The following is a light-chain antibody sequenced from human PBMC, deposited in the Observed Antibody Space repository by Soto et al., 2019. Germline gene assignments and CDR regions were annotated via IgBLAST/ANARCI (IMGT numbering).Light chain of an antibody. CDR2: DAS. Sequence: EIVLTQSPATLSLSPGERATLSCRARQSVSSYLAWYQHKPGQAPRLLIYDASNRATGIPARFSGSGSGTDFTLTISSLEPEDFAVYYCQQRSKWPWTFGQGTKVEIK. CDR1: QSVSSY. CDR3: QQRSKWPWT. V-gene: IGKV3-11*01. J-gene: IGKJ1*01.